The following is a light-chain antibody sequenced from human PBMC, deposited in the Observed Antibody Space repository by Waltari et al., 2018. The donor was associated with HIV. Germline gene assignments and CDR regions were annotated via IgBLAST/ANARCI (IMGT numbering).Light chain of an antibody. Sequence: SYELTQPSSVSVSPGQTARITCSGDALAQKYARWFQQKPGQAPILVIYKDTERPSGIPERFSGSSSGTTVTLTISGAQVEDEADYFCYSAADKNVLFGGGTKLTVL. V-gene: IGLV3-27*01. CDR2: KDT. CDR3: YSAADKNVL. CDR1: ALAQKY. J-gene: IGLJ2*01.